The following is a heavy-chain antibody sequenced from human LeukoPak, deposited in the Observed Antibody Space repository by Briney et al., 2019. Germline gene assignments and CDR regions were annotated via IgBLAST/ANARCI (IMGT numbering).Heavy chain of an antibody. V-gene: IGHV4-4*09. J-gene: IGHJ4*02. CDR2: IYTTGST. D-gene: IGHD3-3*01. Sequence: SETLSLTCTVSGGSISSYSWSWIRQSPGKGLEWIGYIYTTGSTNFNPSLKSRVTISVDTSKSLFSLKLSSVTAADTAVYYCARGRWSSRRVGAFDYWGQGTLVTVSS. CDR1: GGSISSYS. CDR3: ARGRWSSRRVGAFDY.